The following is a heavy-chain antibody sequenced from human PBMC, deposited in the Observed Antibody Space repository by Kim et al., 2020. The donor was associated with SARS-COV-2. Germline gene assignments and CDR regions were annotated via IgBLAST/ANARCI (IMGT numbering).Heavy chain of an antibody. V-gene: IGHV1-69*04. D-gene: IGHD2-2*01. CDR3: VRGYCSSTSCYNY. J-gene: IGHJ4*02. Sequence: YAQKFQGRVTITADKSTSTAYMELSSLRSEDTAVYYCVRGYCSSTSCYNYWGQGTLVTVSS.